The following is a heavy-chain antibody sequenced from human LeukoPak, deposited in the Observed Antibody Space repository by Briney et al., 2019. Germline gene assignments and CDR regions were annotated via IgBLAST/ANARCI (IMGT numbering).Heavy chain of an antibody. J-gene: IGHJ4*02. Sequence: SDTLSLTCAVYGGSFSDYYWTWIRQAPGKGLEWIGEINRGDYNPSLKSRVTKSVDTSKNQFSLKLTSVTAADTGVYYCARGSSHFDKWGQGTLVTVSS. CDR1: GGSFSDYY. CDR2: INRG. V-gene: IGHV4-34*01. CDR3: ARGSSHFDK.